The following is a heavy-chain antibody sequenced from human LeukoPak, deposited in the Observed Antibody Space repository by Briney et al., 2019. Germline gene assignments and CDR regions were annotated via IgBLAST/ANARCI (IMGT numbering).Heavy chain of an antibody. CDR3: VRGGHKLDIQTTRYYYGVDV. Sequence: LRLSGAECRVTIRDSSRQSVRHGKRKGLVHVSRIEDDGSRTVYADSVKGRFTISRDDAQNTMYLQMNSLRAEDTAVYYCVRGGHKLDIQTTRYYYGVDVWGQGTTVTVSS. V-gene: IGHV3-74*03. CDR1: RVTIRDSS. CDR2: IEDDGSRT. J-gene: IGHJ6*02. D-gene: IGHD5-12*01.